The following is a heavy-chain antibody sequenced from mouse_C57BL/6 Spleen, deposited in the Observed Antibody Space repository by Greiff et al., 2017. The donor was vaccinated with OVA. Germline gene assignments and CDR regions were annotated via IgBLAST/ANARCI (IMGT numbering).Heavy chain of an antibody. V-gene: IGHV14-4*01. CDR2: IDPENGDT. CDR1: GFNIKDDY. J-gene: IGHJ4*01. Sequence: EVQLQEPGAELVRPGASVKLSCTASGFNIKDDYMHWVKQRPEQGLEWIGWIDPENGDTEYASKFQGKATITADTSSNTAYLQLSSLTSEDTAVYYCTHDYFYAMDYWGQGTSVTVSS. CDR3: THDYFYAMDY. D-gene: IGHD2-4*01.